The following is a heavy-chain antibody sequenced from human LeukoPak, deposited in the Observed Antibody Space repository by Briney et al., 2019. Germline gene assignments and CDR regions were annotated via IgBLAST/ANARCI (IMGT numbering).Heavy chain of an antibody. Sequence: PGGSLRLSCAASGFTFSSYAMNWVRQAPGKGLEWVSGIGGSGGSTYYANSVKGRFTISRDNSKNTLYLQMNSLRAEDTAVYYCAKDLCNGDSCYSLFGYWGQGTLVTVTS. CDR3: AKDLCNGDSCYSLFGY. V-gene: IGHV3-23*01. J-gene: IGHJ4*02. CDR1: GFTFSSYA. CDR2: IGGSGGST. D-gene: IGHD2-15*01.